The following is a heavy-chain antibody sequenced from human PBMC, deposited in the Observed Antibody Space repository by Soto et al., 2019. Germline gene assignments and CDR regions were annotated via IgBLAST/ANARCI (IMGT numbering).Heavy chain of an antibody. V-gene: IGHV5-51*01. Sequence: GESLKISCKGSGYSFTSYWIGWVRQMPGKGLEWMGIIYPGDSDTRYSPSFQGQATISADKSISTAYLQWGSLKASDTAMYYCARVPALENPRNCTNGVCYTFYYYYYGMDVWGQGTTVTVSS. CDR1: GYSFTSYW. J-gene: IGHJ6*02. CDR2: IYPGDSDT. CDR3: ARVPALENPRNCTNGVCYTFYYYYYGMDV. D-gene: IGHD2-8*01.